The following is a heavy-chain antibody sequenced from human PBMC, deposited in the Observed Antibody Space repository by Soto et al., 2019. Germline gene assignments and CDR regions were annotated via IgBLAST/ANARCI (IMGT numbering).Heavy chain of an antibody. V-gene: IGHV3-15*01. CDR2: IKSKTDGGTT. Sequence: PGGSLRLSCAGSGFTFSNAGISWVRQAPWKGLEWVGRIKSKTDGGTTDYAAPVKGRFTISRDDSKNTLYLQMNSLKTEDTAVYWSGTYTRPHTIFGVTYGYYSYGMDFGGQGTKVTVS. CDR1: GFTFSNAG. CDR3: GTYTRPHTIFGVTYGYYSYGMDF. D-gene: IGHD3-3*01. J-gene: IGHJ6*02.